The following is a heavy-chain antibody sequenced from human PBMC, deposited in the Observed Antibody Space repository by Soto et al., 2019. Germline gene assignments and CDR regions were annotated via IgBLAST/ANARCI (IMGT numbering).Heavy chain of an antibody. CDR3: AKDNRQQLAKGGGVFDF. V-gene: IGHV3-30*18. D-gene: IGHD6-13*01. Sequence: QVQLVESGGGVVQPGRSLRLSCAASGFTFSSYGMHWVRQAPGKGLEWVAAVSYDGSNKYFADSVKGRFTISRDNSKNTLYLQMSGLRAEDTAVYYCAKDNRQQLAKGGGVFDFWGQGTLVTVSS. J-gene: IGHJ4*02. CDR2: VSYDGSNK. CDR1: GFTFSSYG.